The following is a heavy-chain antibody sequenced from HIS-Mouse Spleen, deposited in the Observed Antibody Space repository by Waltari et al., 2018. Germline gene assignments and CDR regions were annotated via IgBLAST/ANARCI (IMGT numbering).Heavy chain of an antibody. CDR1: GGSISSSSYY. V-gene: IGHV4-39*07. CDR2: FDYSGRT. D-gene: IGHD6-13*01. CDR3: AREIPYSSSWYDWYFDL. Sequence: QLQLQESGPGLVKPSETLSLTCTVSGGSISSSSYYWGWIRQPPGKGLEWIGSFDYSGRTYYNPSLKSRVTRSVDTSKNQFSRKLSSVTAADTAVYYCAREIPYSSSWYDWYFDLWGRGTLVTGSS. J-gene: IGHJ2*01.